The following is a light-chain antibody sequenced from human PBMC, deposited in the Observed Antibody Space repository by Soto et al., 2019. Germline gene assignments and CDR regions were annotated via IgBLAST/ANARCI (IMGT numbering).Light chain of an antibody. CDR2: AAS. CDR3: QQYYSYPPA. J-gene: IGKJ1*01. V-gene: IGKV1-8*01. Sequence: AIRMTQSPSSLSASTGDRVTITCRASQGISSILAWYQQKPGKAPKLLIYAASTLQSGVPSRFSGSGSGTDFTLTISCLQSEDFATYYCQQYYSYPPAFGQGTKVEIK. CDR1: QGISSI.